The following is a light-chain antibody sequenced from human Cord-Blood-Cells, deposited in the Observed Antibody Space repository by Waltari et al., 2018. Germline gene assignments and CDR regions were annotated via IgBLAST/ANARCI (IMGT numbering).Light chain of an antibody. V-gene: IGLV2-23*02. CDR3: CSYAGSSTYV. CDR2: EVS. Sequence: QSALTQPASVSVSPGQSITISCTGTSSDVGCYNLFSWYQQHPGKAPKLMIYEVSKRPSGVSNRFSGSKSGNTASLTISGLQAEDEADYYCCSYAGSSTYVFGTGTKVTVL. J-gene: IGLJ1*01. CDR1: SSDVGCYNL.